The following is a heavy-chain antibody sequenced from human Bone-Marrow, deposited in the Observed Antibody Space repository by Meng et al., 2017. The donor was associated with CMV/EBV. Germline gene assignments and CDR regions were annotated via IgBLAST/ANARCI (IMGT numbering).Heavy chain of an antibody. D-gene: IGHD4-11*01. CDR3: ARGNSKLPYYYYGMDV. CDR2: INHSGST. CDR1: GGSFSGYY. J-gene: IGHJ6*02. V-gene: IGHV4-34*01. Sequence: GSLRLSCAAYGGSFSGYYWSWIRQPPGKGLEWIGEINHSGSTNYNPSLKSGVTISVDTSKNQYSLKQSPVTAADTAVYYFARGNSKLPYYYYGMDVWGQGTTVTVSS.